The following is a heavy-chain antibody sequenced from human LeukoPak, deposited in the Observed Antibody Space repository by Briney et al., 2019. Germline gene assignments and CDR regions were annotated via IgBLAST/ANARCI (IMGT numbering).Heavy chain of an antibody. CDR1: GFTFSSYA. CDR2: ISGSGNNT. D-gene: IGHD2-8*02. J-gene: IGHJ4*02. Sequence: PGGSLRLSCATSGFTFSSYATSWVRQAPGKGLEWVSTISGSGNNTYYADSVKGRFTISRDNSKNTLYLQVSSLRAEDTALYYCAREYGTGGLDYWGQGTLVTVSS. V-gene: IGHV3-23*01. CDR3: AREYGTGGLDY.